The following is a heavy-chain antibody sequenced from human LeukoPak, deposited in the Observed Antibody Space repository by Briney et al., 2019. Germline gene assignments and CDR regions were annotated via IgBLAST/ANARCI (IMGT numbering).Heavy chain of an antibody. D-gene: IGHD2-2*01. V-gene: IGHV4-34*01. CDR2: INHSGST. CDR3: ARDSPYSIVVVPAASRPYCWFDP. CDR1: GGSFSGYY. J-gene: IGHJ5*02. Sequence: PSETLSLTCAVYGGSFSGYYWSWIRQPPGKGLEWIGEINHSGSTNYNPSLKSRVTISVDTSKNQFSLKLSSVTAADTAVYYCARDSPYSIVVVPAASRPYCWFDPWGQGTLVTVSS.